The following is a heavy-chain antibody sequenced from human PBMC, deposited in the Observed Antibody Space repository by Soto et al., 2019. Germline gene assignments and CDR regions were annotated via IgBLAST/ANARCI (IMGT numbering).Heavy chain of an antibody. CDR1: VFSIIISSYC. Sequence: SWTXSLTWTFPVFSIIISSYCLCWIRQPPGNVLEWIGSIYYSGSTYYKPSLKSLVTISVDTSKNQFSLKLSSVTAADTAVYYCERTVFRYTSRNSHPSGMEVWGQGTTV. V-gene: IGHV4-39*01. J-gene: IGHJ6*01. CDR3: ERTVFRYTSRNSHPSGMEV. CDR2: IYYSGST. D-gene: IGHD6-13*01.